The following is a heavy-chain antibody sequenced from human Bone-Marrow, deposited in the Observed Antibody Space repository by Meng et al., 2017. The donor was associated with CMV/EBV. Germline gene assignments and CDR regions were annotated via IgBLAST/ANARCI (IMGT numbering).Heavy chain of an antibody. CDR1: GGTFSSYA. Sequence: SVKVSCKASGGTFSSYAISWVRQAPGQGLEWMGGIIPILGIANYAQKFQGRVTITADKSTSTAYMELSSLRSEDTAVYYCAIERRWPPNYDFWSGYYIGFSPLDYWSQGTLVTVSS. CDR2: IIPILGIA. V-gene: IGHV1-69*10. J-gene: IGHJ4*02. D-gene: IGHD3-3*01. CDR3: AIERRWPPNYDFWSGYYIGFSPLDY.